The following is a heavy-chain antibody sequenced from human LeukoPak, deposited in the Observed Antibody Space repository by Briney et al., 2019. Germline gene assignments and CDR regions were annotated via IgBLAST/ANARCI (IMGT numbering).Heavy chain of an antibody. CDR1: GYTFTGYY. CDR3: ARGGRGDIVVVVATTPSYNWLDP. J-gene: IGHJ5*02. Sequence: GASVKVSCKAPGYTFTGYYMHWVRQAPGQGLEWMGRINPNSGGANYAQKFQGRVTMTRDTSISTAYMEVSRLRSDDTAVYYCARGGRGDIVVVVATTPSYNWLDPWGQGTLVTVSS. V-gene: IGHV1-2*06. CDR2: INPNSGGA. D-gene: IGHD2-15*01.